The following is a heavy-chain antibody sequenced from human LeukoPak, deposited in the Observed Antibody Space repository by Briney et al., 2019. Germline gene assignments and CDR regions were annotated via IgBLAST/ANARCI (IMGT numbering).Heavy chain of an antibody. D-gene: IGHD6-13*01. V-gene: IGHV4-59*11. J-gene: IGHJ5*02. CDR3: ARNIAAAGTGIWFDP. CDR2: IYYSGST. CDR1: GGSISSHY. Sequence: SETLSLTCTVSGGSISSHYWSWLRQPPGKGLEWIGYIYYSGSTNYNPSLKSRVTISVDTSKNQFSLKLSSVTAADTAVYYCARNIAAAGTGIWFDPWGQGTLVTVSS.